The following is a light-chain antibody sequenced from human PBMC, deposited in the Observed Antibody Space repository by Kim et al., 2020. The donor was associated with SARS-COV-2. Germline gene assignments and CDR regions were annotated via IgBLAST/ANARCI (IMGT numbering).Light chain of an antibody. CDR1: QSISIF. V-gene: IGKV1-39*01. J-gene: IGKJ4*01. CDR2: AAS. Sequence: ASVGDRVTITWRASQSISIFLNWYQQKPGKAPKLLISAASRWHSGVPSRFSGSASGTDFTLTITNLQPEDLATYYCQQSYSNRYTFGGGSKVDIK. CDR3: QQSYSNRYT.